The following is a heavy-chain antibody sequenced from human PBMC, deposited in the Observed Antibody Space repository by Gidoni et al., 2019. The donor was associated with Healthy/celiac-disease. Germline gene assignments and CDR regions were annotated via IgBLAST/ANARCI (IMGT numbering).Heavy chain of an antibody. V-gene: IGHV3-13*01. J-gene: IGHJ2*01. CDR1: GSPFSSYD. CDR3: ARVSSSSGYWYFDL. D-gene: IGHD6-6*01. Sequence: EVQLVESGGGLVQPAGSLRLSCAASGSPFSSYDMHWVRQATGKGLEWVSAICTAGDTYYPGSVKGRFTISRENAKNSLYLQMNSLRAGDTAVYYCARVSSSSGYWYFDLWGRGTLVTVSS. CDR2: ICTAGDT.